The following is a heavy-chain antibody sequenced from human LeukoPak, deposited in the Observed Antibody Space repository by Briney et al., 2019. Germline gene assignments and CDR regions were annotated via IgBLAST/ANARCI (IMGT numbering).Heavy chain of an antibody. CDR2: ISGSGGST. J-gene: IGHJ6*04. Sequence: GGSLRLSCAASGFTFSSYAMSWVRQAPGKGLEWVSAISGSGGSTYYADSVKGRFTISRDNSKNTLYLQMNGLRAEDTAVYYCAKGPSTSWSLPYYYYYGMDVWGKGTTVTVSS. CDR1: GFTFSSYA. D-gene: IGHD2-2*01. V-gene: IGHV3-23*01. CDR3: AKGPSTSWSLPYYYYYGMDV.